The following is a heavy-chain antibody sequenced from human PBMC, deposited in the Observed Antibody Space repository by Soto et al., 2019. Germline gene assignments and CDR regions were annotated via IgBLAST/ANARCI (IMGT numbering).Heavy chain of an antibody. CDR3: ARDRRRGMDL. Sequence: SVKVSCKACGWTFSSYAISWVRQAPGQGLEWMGGIIPIFGTANYAQKFQGRVTITADESTSTAYMELSSLRSEDTAVYYCARDRRRGMDLWGQGTTVTVSS. J-gene: IGHJ6*02. CDR1: GWTFSSYA. CDR2: IIPIFGTA. V-gene: IGHV1-69*13.